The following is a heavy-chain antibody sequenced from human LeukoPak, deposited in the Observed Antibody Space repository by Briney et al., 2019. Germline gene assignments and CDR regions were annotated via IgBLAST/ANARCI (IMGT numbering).Heavy chain of an antibody. CDR2: IYSGGGS. CDR3: AKDSKIPQQPLDY. D-gene: IGHD6-13*01. Sequence: PGGSLRLSCAASGFNVTTNYMSWVRQAPGKGLMWLSVIYSGGGSNYAESVKGRFTISRDTSKNTLFLQMNNLRAEDTAVYYCAKDSKIPQQPLDYWGQGTLVTVSS. J-gene: IGHJ4*02. V-gene: IGHV3-66*01. CDR1: GFNVTTNY.